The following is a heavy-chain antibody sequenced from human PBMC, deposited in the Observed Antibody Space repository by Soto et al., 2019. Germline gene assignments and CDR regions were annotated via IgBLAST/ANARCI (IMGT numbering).Heavy chain of an antibody. Sequence: GGSLRLSCAASGFSFGSYALSWVRQAPGKGLEWVSTISGSDGKTFYADSVKGRFSISRDTSQSTLYLQMNSLRADDTAMYYCAKFREYYQGSGSRTYYFYGMDVWGQGTTVTV. CDR1: GFSFGSYA. V-gene: IGHV3-23*01. CDR2: ISGSDGKT. CDR3: AKFREYYQGSGSRTYYFYGMDV. D-gene: IGHD3-10*01. J-gene: IGHJ6*02.